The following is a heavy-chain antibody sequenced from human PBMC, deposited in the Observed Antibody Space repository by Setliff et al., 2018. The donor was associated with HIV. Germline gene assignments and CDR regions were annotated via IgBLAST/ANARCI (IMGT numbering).Heavy chain of an antibody. J-gene: IGHJ6*02. V-gene: IGHV3-21*04. Sequence: GGSLRLSCAASGFTFGVYAIHWVRQAPGKGLEWVSSISSNSTYIYYADSVKGRFTISRDNAKNSLYLQINSPIAEDTAVYYCAKGQQWLVAGPRDGMDVWGQGTTVTVSS. CDR1: GFTFGVYA. CDR3: AKGQQWLVAGPRDGMDV. D-gene: IGHD6-19*01. CDR2: ISSNSTYI.